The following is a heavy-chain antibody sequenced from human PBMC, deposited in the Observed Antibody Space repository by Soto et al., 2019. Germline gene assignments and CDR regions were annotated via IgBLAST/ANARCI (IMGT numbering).Heavy chain of an antibody. V-gene: IGHV1-8*02. Sequence: ASVKVSCKASGYTFNNYDIHWVRQAPGHGLEWMGRMNPNSGNTGYAQNFRGRVTMTQNTAIGTAYMELSSLRSDDTATYYCTRAYGAETFDFWGQGTRVTVSS. J-gene: IGHJ5*01. CDR2: MNPNSGNT. CDR1: GYTFNNYD. D-gene: IGHD3-10*01. CDR3: TRAYGAETFDF.